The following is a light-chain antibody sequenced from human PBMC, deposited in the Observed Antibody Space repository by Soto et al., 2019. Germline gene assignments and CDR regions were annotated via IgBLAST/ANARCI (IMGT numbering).Light chain of an antibody. J-gene: IGKJ3*01. CDR2: DVS. Sequence: EIVLTQSPATLSLSPGERATLSCRASQSVSSYLAWYQQKPGQAPRILIFDVSNRATGIPARFSGSGLGTDFTLPISSREPEDFAVYYCQHRSNWRGTFGPGTKVEIK. V-gene: IGKV3-11*01. CDR3: QHRSNWRGT. CDR1: QSVSSY.